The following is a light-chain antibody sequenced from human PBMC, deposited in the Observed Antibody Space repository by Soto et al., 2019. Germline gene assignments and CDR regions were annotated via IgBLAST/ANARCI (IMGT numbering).Light chain of an antibody. J-gene: IGKJ1*01. CDR3: QEYGSSRT. CDR2: GAS. V-gene: IGKV3-20*01. CDR1: QSVSRTY. Sequence: EVVLTQPPGTLSLSPGERATPSCRASQSVSRTYLAWYQQKPGQAPRLLIYGASSRATGIPDRFSGSGSGTDFTLTISRLEPDDFAVYYCQEYGSSRTFGQGTKVDIK.